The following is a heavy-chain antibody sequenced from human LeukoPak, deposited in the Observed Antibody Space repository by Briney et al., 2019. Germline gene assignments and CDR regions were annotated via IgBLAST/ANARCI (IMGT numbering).Heavy chain of an antibody. CDR1: GFSFSRYW. CDR2: IKGDGIEK. V-gene: IGHV3-7*01. J-gene: IGHJ5*01. Sequence: GGSLRLSCAASGFSFSRYWMNWVRQAPGKGLEWVANIKGDGIEKNYVDSVKGRFSISRDNAMNSLYLQMDSLRAEDTAVYYCAKERAYPIITYDSWGQGALVTVSS. D-gene: IGHD3-10*01. CDR3: AKERAYPIITYDS.